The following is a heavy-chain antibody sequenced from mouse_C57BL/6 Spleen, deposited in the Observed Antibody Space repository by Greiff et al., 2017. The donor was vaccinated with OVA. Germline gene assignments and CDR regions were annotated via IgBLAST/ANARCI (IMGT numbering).Heavy chain of an antibody. CDR2: IYPGDGDT. J-gene: IGHJ4*01. CDR3: ARRYSNYVGDAMDY. CDR1: GYAFSSSW. D-gene: IGHD2-5*01. V-gene: IGHV1-82*01. Sequence: LVESGPELVKPGASVKISCKASGYAFSSSWMNWVKQRPGKGLEWIGRIYPGDGDTNYNGKFKGKATLTADKSSSTAYMQLSSLTSEDSAVYFFARRYSNYVGDAMDYWGQGTSVTVSS.